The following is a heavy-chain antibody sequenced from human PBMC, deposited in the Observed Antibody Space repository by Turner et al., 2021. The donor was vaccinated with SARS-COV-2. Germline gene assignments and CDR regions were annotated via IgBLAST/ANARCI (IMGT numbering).Heavy chain of an antibody. V-gene: IGHV4-39*01. CDR2: IYYSGST. CDR1: CCSISSSSYY. Sequence: QLQLPDAGPGLVEPSEHLAPPCTVSCCSISSSSYYWGWIRQPPGKGLEWIGSIYYSGSTYYNPSLKSRVTIFVDTSKNQFSLKLSSVTAADTAVYYCARHWEVAAAAYLARFDPWGQGTLVTVSS. D-gene: IGHD6-13*01. J-gene: IGHJ5*02. CDR3: ARHWEVAAAAYLARFDP.